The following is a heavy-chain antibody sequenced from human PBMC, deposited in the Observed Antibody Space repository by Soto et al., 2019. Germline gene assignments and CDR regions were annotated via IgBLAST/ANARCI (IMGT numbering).Heavy chain of an antibody. Sequence: QVRLIQSGTEVKKPGASVKVSCSLSGSALTELSLHWVRQAPGKGLEWMGCSDREDGETFYAPKFKGRVTVTEDTSTNTAYMELRSLGSEGTAVYYCTRGNWFDPWGQGTLVAVSS. CDR3: TRGNWFDP. CDR2: SDREDGET. J-gene: IGHJ5*02. CDR1: GSALTELS. V-gene: IGHV1-24*01.